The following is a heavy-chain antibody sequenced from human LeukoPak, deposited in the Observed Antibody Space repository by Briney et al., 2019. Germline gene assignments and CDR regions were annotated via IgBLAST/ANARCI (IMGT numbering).Heavy chain of an antibody. CDR1: GGSFRGYS. Sequence: SETLSLTCAVYGGSFRGYSWTWIRQSPGKGLEWIGEIYHSGNTNYNPSVKSRVAISLDKASNQFSLRLTSVTAADTAIYFCAREEMPGKFDYWGQGILVTVSS. CDR2: IYHSGNT. J-gene: IGHJ4*02. CDR3: AREEMPGKFDY. D-gene: IGHD1-26*01. V-gene: IGHV4-34*01.